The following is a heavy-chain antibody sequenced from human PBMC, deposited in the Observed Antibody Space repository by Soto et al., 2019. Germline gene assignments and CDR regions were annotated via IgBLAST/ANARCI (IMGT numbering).Heavy chain of an antibody. D-gene: IGHD3-10*01. CDR3: ARQHQVPMVRGVIDAGARPPNAFNI. CDR2: IYYSGST. V-gene: IGHV4-31*03. Sequence: PSETLSLTCTVSGGSISSGGYYWSWIRQHPGKGLEWIGYIYYSGSTYYNPSLKSRVTISVDTSKNQFSLKLSSVTAADTAVYYCARQHQVPMVRGVIDAGARPPNAFNIWGQATMVTFSS. CDR1: GGSISSGGYY. J-gene: IGHJ3*02.